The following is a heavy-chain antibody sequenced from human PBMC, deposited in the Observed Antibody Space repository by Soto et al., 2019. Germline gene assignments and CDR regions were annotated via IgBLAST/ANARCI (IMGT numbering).Heavy chain of an antibody. Sequence: PGESLKISCKGSGFTVSGSAMHWVRQASGKGLEWVARIKTNSYATAYAASVKGRFTISRDDSKNTAYLQMNSLKTEDTAVYYCAREYPVHSAYFDYWGQGILVTVSS. CDR1: GFTVSGSA. J-gene: IGHJ4*02. CDR2: IKTNSYAT. D-gene: IGHD1-26*01. V-gene: IGHV3-73*01. CDR3: AREYPVHSAYFDY.